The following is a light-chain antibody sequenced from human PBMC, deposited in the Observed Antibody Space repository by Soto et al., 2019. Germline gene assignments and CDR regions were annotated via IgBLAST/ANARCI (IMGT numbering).Light chain of an antibody. CDR2: HAS. CDR3: QQYDSYSLRT. J-gene: IGKJ1*01. Sequence: DIQMTQSPSTLSASVGDRVTITCRASQTITTSLAWYQQKPGKAPKLLIYHASSLESGVPSRFSGSGSGTEFTLTISSLQPDDFATYYCQQYDSYSLRTFGQGTKVEI. V-gene: IGKV1-5*03. CDR1: QTITTS.